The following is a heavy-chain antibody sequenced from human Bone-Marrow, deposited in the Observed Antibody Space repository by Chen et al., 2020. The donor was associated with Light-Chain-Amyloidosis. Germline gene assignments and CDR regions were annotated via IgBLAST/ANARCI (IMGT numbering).Heavy chain of an antibody. V-gene: IGHV3-9*03. CDR1: GFTFDDYA. D-gene: IGHD6-6*01. CDR3: AKDPLHSSSGAFDI. CDR2: ISWNSGSI. Sequence: EVQLVESGGGLVQPGRSLRPSCAASGFTFDDYAMHWVRQAPGKGLEWVLGISWNSGSIGYADSVKGRFTISRDNAKNSLYLQMNSLRAEDMALYYCAKDPLHSSSGAFDIWGQGTMVTVSS. J-gene: IGHJ3*02.